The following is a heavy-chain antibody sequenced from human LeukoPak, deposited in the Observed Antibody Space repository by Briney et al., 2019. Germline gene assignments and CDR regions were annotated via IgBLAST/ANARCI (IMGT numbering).Heavy chain of an antibody. CDR3: AKEHDYSNAAPEWGFDS. CDR1: AFTFSDYS. Sequence: GGSLRLSCAASAFTFSDYSMNWVRQAPGKGLEWISYISGRSSTIYYADSVRGRFTISRDNTRNTLYLHMNNVRAEDTALYYCAKEHDYSNAAPEWGFDSWGQGTRVTVSS. D-gene: IGHD3-3*01. J-gene: IGHJ4*02. V-gene: IGHV3-48*04. CDR2: ISGRSSTI.